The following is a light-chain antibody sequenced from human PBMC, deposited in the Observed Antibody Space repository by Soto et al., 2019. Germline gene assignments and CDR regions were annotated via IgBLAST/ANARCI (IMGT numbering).Light chain of an antibody. J-gene: IGKJ4*01. V-gene: IGKV3-15*01. Sequence: EIVMTQSPATLSVSPGERATLSCRASQSVSSNLAGYQQKPGQAPRLLIYGASTRATGIPARSIGSGSGTEFPLTISSLQSEDFAVYYCQQYNNWPPLTFGGGTKVQIK. CDR3: QQYNNWPPLT. CDR2: GAS. CDR1: QSVSSN.